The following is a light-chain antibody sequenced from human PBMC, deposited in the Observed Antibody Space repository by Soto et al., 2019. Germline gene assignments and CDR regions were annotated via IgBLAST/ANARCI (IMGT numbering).Light chain of an antibody. V-gene: IGLV2-14*01. CDR3: SSYASRTTLDVL. Sequence: QSALTQPASVSGSPGQSITIACTGTSSDIGGQNYVSWYQHHSGKAPKLMIYEVSNRPSGVSNRFSGSKSGNTASLSISGLQADDEDEYYCSSYASRTTLDVLFGGGTKLTVL. J-gene: IGLJ2*01. CDR1: SSDIGGQNY. CDR2: EVS.